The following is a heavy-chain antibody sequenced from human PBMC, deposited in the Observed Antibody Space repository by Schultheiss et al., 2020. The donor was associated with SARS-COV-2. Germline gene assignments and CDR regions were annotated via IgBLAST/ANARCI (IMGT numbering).Heavy chain of an antibody. CDR3: VRGVGTGTYSDSFDI. Sequence: SETLSLTCVVNGGSFSGYYWGWIRQTPGKGLEWIGEVSQAGSTKYNPSLKRLVTISIDTSKNEFSLKLKSVTAADTAVFFCVRGVGTGTYSDSFDIWGQGTGVTVSS. CDR1: GGSFSGYY. J-gene: IGHJ3*02. D-gene: IGHD3-10*01. V-gene: IGHV4-34*01. CDR2: VSQAGST.